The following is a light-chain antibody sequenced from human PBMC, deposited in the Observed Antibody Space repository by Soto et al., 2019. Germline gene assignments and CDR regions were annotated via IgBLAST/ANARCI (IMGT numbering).Light chain of an antibody. V-gene: IGKV3-20*01. Sequence: EIVLMQSPGTLSLSPGERATLSCRASQSLTTYKLAWYQQKPGQAPRLLIYGASSRAPGIPDRLSGSGSGTDFTVTIGRLEPKDYAVYYCLQYDTAPQTFGQGTKVDIK. CDR3: LQYDTAPQT. CDR2: GAS. CDR1: QSLTTYK. J-gene: IGKJ1*01.